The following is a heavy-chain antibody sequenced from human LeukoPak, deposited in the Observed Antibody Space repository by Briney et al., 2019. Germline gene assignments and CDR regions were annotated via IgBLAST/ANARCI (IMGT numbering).Heavy chain of an antibody. D-gene: IGHD6-13*01. CDR1: GFTFSNFG. J-gene: IGHJ4*02. V-gene: IGHV3-30*02. CDR2: ISDNGLRT. Sequence: PGGSLRLSCAASGFTFSNFGLNWVREAPGKGLEWVAFISDNGLRTYYLESVKGLFTISRDNAKNTLFLEMNSLRPEDTAVYYCAKGGLQLVRYSFDHWGQGALVTVSS. CDR3: AKGGLQLVRYSFDH.